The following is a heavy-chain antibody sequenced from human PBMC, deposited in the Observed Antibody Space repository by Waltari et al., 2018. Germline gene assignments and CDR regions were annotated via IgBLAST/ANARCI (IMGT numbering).Heavy chain of an antibody. Sequence: QLQLQESGPGLVKPSETLSLTCTVSSGAISSSGYYWGWIRQPPGKGLEWMGRIYYSGNTDYNPSLKNRVTRSVDTSKNQFSLKVTSVTAADTAVYYCAKVWKNYRTDYWGQGTLVTVSS. D-gene: IGHD1-7*01. V-gene: IGHV4-39*07. J-gene: IGHJ4*02. CDR1: SGAISSSGYY. CDR2: IYYSGNT. CDR3: AKVWKNYRTDY.